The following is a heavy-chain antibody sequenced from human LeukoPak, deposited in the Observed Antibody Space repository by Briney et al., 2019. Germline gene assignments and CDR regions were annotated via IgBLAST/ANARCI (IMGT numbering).Heavy chain of an antibody. Sequence: SETLSLTCTISGGSVSDYYWSWIRQSPGKGLEWIGYIYHTGSTSYSPSLKSRVTISADTSQNRFSLKLSSVTAADTAVYYCASRKLGNDYWGQGTLVTVSS. CDR2: IYHTGST. D-gene: IGHD7-27*01. V-gene: IGHV4-59*02. J-gene: IGHJ4*02. CDR3: ASRKLGNDY. CDR1: GGSVSDYY.